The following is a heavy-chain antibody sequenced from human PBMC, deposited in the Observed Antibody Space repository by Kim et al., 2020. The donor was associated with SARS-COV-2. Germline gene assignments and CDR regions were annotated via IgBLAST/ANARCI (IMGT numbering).Heavy chain of an antibody. D-gene: IGHD6-19*01. CDR3: ARRQFTSGWYYFDY. V-gene: IGHV3-74*01. Sequence: DSVKGRLTIARDNAKNTLYMQMNRLTAEDTAVYYCARRQFTSGWYYFDYWGQGTLVTVSS. J-gene: IGHJ4*02.